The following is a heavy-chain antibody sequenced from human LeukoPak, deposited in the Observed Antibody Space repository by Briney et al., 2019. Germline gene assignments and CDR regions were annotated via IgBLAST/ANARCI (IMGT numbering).Heavy chain of an antibody. CDR1: GLSFSNAW. Sequence: MAGGSLRLSCSASGLSFSNAWMRWVRQTPGKGLEWIGRIKSKSDGDSVDYAAPVKGRITISRDDWKNTLFLEMTTLKTEDTGVYFCTTAPSYYNFNSFDYWGQRTVVTVSS. V-gene: IGHV3-15*01. J-gene: IGHJ4*02. CDR3: TTAPSYYNFNSFDY. D-gene: IGHD1-1*01. CDR2: IKSKSDGDSV.